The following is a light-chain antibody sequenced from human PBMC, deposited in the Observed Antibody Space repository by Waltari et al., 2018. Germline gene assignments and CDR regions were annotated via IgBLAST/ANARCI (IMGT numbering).Light chain of an antibody. CDR3: ASSTNRNTVV. CDR1: YSDIGSSNW. Sequence: QSALAQPASVSGSPGQSVTISCFGSYSDIGSSNWVSWYRQDPDRAPKHLIFDVTKRPSGVSTRFSGSKSGNTASLTSSGLQTDDTSDYYCASSTNRNTVVCGGGTKLTV. J-gene: IGLJ3*02. CDR2: DVT. V-gene: IGLV2-14*03.